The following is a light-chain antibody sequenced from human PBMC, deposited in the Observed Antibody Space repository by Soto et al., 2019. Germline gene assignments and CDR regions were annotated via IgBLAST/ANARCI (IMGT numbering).Light chain of an antibody. CDR1: QSVSSSY. V-gene: IGKV3-20*01. CDR3: QQYDSYPWT. J-gene: IGKJ1*01. CDR2: GAS. Sequence: EIVLTQSPGTLSLSPGERATRSCRASQSVSSSYLAWYQQKPGQAPRLLIYGASSRATGIPDRFSGSGSGTEFTLTISSLQPDDFATYYCQQYDSYPWTFGQGTKVDIK.